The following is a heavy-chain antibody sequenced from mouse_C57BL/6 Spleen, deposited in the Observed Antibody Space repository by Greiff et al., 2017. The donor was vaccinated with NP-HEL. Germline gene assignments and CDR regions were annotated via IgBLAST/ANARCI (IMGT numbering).Heavy chain of an antibody. V-gene: IGHV5-4*01. Sequence: EVQGVESGGGLVKPGGSLKLSCAASGFTFSSYAMSWVLQTPDKRLEWVATISDGGSYTYYPDNVKGRFTISRDNAKNNLYLQMSHLKSEDTAMYYCASNYSPFAYWGQGTLVTVSA. D-gene: IGHD2-12*01. J-gene: IGHJ3*01. CDR2: ISDGGSYT. CDR1: GFTFSSYA. CDR3: ASNYSPFAY.